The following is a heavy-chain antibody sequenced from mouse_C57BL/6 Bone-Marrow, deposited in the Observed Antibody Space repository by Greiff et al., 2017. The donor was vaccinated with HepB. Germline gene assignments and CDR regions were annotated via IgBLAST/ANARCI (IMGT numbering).Heavy chain of an antibody. CDR2: IDPENGDT. CDR1: GFNIKDDY. J-gene: IGHJ2*01. Sequence: EVKVEESGAELVRPGASVKLSCTASGFNIKDDYMHWVKQRPEQGLEWIGWIDPENGDTEYASKFQGKATITADTSSNTAYLQLSSLTSEDTAVYYCTTDGSSYVDYWGQGTTLTVSS. V-gene: IGHV14-4*01. CDR3: TTDGSSYVDY. D-gene: IGHD1-1*01.